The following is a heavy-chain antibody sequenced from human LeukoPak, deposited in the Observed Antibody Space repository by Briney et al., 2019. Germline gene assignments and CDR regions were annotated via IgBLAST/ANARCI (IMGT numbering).Heavy chain of an antibody. Sequence: GGSLRLSCAASGITFPTHWMNWVRQAPGKGLEWVANIKHDGREKYYVDSVRGRFTTSRDNAKKSLSLQMNSLRAEDTAVYYCVRGAGGVVPKYNWFDPWGQGTLVTVSS. D-gene: IGHD3-16*01. V-gene: IGHV3-7*01. J-gene: IGHJ5*02. CDR3: VRGAGGVVPKYNWFDP. CDR1: GITFPTHW. CDR2: IKHDGREK.